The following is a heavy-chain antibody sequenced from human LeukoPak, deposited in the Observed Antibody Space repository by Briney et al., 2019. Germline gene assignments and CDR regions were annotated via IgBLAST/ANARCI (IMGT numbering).Heavy chain of an antibody. CDR3: AKASWVSNGDAVL. CDR1: GFTFSSYA. Sequence: GGSLRLSCAASGFTFSSYAMSWVRQAPARGLECVSSLRGDGSTFYADSVKGRFTLSRDESRNTVYFQLNSLRVEDTAVHYCAKASWVSNGDAVLWGQGTLVTVFS. J-gene: IGHJ4*02. D-gene: IGHD1-1*01. CDR2: LRGDGST. V-gene: IGHV3-23*01.